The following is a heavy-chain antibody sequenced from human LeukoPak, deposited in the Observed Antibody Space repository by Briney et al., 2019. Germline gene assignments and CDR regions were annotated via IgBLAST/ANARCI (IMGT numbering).Heavy chain of an antibody. Sequence: GGSLRLSCAASGFTVSSNYMSWVRQAPGKGPEWVSVIYSGSSTDYADSVKGRFTISRDTSKNTLYLQMNSLRVEDTAVYYCARSSHYDILTGYSEEDAFDIWGQGTMVTVSS. CDR2: IYSGSST. CDR3: ARSSHYDILTGYSEEDAFDI. J-gene: IGHJ3*02. V-gene: IGHV3-53*01. D-gene: IGHD3-9*01. CDR1: GFTVSSNY.